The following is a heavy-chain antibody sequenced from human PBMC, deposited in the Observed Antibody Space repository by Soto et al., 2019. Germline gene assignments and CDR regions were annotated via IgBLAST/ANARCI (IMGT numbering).Heavy chain of an antibody. CDR1: GFTFSRYG. Sequence: QVQLVESGGGVVQPGRSLRLSCAASGFTFSRYGMHWVRQAPGKGLEWLTVMSYDGSHKEYADSVKGRFTISRDNSKKTVYLQMDSLTTEDTAVYYCAKDPNDSSGSINWVDPWGQGTLVTVSS. D-gene: IGHD3-22*01. J-gene: IGHJ5*02. CDR3: AKDPNDSSGSINWVDP. CDR2: MSYDGSHK. V-gene: IGHV3-30*18.